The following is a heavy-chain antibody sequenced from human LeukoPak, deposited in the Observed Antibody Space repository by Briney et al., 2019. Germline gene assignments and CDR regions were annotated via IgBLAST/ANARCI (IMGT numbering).Heavy chain of an antibody. D-gene: IGHD5-18*01. CDR2: VWYDGSKK. Sequence: GRSLRLSCAAFGFTFSSYGMHWVRQAPGKGLEWVAIVWYDGSKKYYADSVKGRFTISRDNSKNTLYLQMNSLRAEDTAVYYCARIGYSYGSYYYYGMDVWGQGTTVTVSS. CDR3: ARIGYSYGSYYYYGMDV. V-gene: IGHV3-33*01. J-gene: IGHJ6*02. CDR1: GFTFSSYG.